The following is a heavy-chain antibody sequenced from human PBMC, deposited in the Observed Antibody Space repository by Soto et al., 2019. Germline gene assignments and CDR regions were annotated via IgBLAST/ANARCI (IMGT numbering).Heavy chain of an antibody. J-gene: IGHJ6*02. CDR1: GYTFTICG. CDR3: ARALGYSGYAGMDV. CDR2: ISPDNGNT. Sequence: QVQLVQSGGEVKKPGASVKVACKACGYTFTICGINWVRQAPGQGLEWMGWISPDNGNTNYAQKLQGRVTMTTDTSTSTAYMELRSLRSDDTAVYYCARALGYSGYAGMDVWGQGTTVTLSS. V-gene: IGHV1-18*01. D-gene: IGHD5-12*01.